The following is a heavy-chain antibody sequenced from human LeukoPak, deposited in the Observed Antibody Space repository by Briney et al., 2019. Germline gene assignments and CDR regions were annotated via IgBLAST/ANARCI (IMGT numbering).Heavy chain of an antibody. Sequence: PGGSLRLSCAASGFTFSSYGMHWVRQAPGKGLEWVAVISYDGSNKYYADSVKGRFTISRDNSKNTLYLQMNSLRAEDTAVYYCAGANVHSSGWYKSYYYYYGMDVWGQGTTVTVSS. CDR3: AGANVHSSGWYKSYYYYYGMDV. V-gene: IGHV3-30*03. CDR2: ISYDGSNK. J-gene: IGHJ6*02. D-gene: IGHD6-19*01. CDR1: GFTFSSYG.